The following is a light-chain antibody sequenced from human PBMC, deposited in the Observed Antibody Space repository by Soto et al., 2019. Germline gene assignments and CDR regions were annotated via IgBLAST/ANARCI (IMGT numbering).Light chain of an antibody. CDR3: QHADSFPLIT. Sequence: DIQMTQSPSTLSASVGDRVTITCRASQSIGGWLAWYQQRPGKAPRLLIYDASSVESGVPSRFSGSRSGTKFTLAISSLQPEDFATYYCQHADSFPLITFGQGTRLDIK. CDR2: DAS. CDR1: QSIGGW. V-gene: IGKV1-5*01. J-gene: IGKJ5*01.